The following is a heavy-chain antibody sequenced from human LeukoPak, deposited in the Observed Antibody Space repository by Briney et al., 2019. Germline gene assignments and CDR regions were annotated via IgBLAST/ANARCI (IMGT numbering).Heavy chain of an antibody. CDR3: ASPGSGYYPFDY. Sequence: GRSLRLSCAASGFTFSSYAMSWVRQAPGKGLEWVSAISGSGGSTYYADSVKGRFTISRDNSKNTLYLQMNSLRAEDTAVYYCASPGSGYYPFDYWGQGTLVTVSS. CDR1: GFTFSSYA. J-gene: IGHJ4*02. V-gene: IGHV3-23*01. CDR2: ISGSGGST. D-gene: IGHD3-22*01.